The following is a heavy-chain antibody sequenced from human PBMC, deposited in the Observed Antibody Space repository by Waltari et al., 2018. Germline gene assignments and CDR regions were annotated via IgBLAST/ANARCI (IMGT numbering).Heavy chain of an antibody. D-gene: IGHD2-2*01. CDR2: INHSGST. V-gene: IGHV4-34*01. CDR1: GGSFSGYY. Sequence: QVQLQQWGAGLLKPSETLSLTCAVYGGSFSGYYWSWIRQPPGKGLEWIGEINHSGSTNYNPSLKSRVTISVDTSKNQFSLKLSSVTAADTAVYYCARETLYCSSTSCYYYYYYMDVWGKGTTVTISS. CDR3: ARETLYCSSTSCYYYYYYMDV. J-gene: IGHJ6*03.